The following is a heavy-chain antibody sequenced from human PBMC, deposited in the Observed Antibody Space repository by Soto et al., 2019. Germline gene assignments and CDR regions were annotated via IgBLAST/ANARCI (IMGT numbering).Heavy chain of an antibody. CDR1: GFTVRGNY. J-gene: IGHJ5*02. CDR3: ARALNTGWAPWFDH. V-gene: IGHV3-66*01. D-gene: IGHD5-18*01. Sequence: GGSLRLSCAASGFTVRGNYMTWARQAPGKGLEWVSVIYNDGTTYYADSVKGRFTISRDNSKNTLYLQMNTLRAEDTAMYYCARALNTGWAPWFDHWAQGTXVTVSS. CDR2: IYNDGTT.